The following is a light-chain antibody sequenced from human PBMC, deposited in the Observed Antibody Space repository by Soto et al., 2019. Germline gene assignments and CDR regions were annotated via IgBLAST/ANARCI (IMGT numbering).Light chain of an antibody. V-gene: IGKV1-39*01. CDR1: QGISTY. CDR2: AAS. Sequence: DIQMTQSPSSLSASVGDRVTITCRASQGISTYLNWYQQRPGKAPKLLIYAASSLQSGVPSRFSGSGSETHFTLTISSLQPEDFATYSCQQSYSTTWKFGQGTKVEIK. J-gene: IGKJ1*01. CDR3: QQSYSTTWK.